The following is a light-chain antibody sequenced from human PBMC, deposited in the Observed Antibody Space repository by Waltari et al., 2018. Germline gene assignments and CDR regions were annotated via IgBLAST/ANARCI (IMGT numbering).Light chain of an antibody. CDR1: QSVDTY. V-gene: IGKV1-39*01. CDR3: QQTSSPPFS. J-gene: IGKJ2*01. CDR2: GSS. Sequence: DIQMTQSPSSLSASVGDRVIVTCRASQSVDTYLNWYQHQPGTAPKLLIYGSSSLHLGVPSRFTGSGSGTDFTLTITGLRPEDFATYYCQQTSSPPFSFGRGTKLEIK.